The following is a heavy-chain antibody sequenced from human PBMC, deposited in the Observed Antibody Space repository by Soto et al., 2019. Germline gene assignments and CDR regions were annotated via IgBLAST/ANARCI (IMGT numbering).Heavy chain of an antibody. J-gene: IGHJ4*02. D-gene: IGHD3-3*01. Sequence: EVQLLASGGGLVQPGGSLRLSCAASGFTFSSYAMSWVRQAPGKRLEWVSAISGSGGSTYYADSVKGRFTISRDNSKNTLYLQMNSLRAEDTAVYYCARAPSLVFAYYFDYWGQGTLVTVSS. CDR1: GFTFSSYA. CDR3: ARAPSLVFAYYFDY. CDR2: ISGSGGST. V-gene: IGHV3-23*01.